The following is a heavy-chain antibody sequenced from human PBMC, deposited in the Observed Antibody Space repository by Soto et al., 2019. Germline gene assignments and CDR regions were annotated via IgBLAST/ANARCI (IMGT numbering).Heavy chain of an antibody. V-gene: IGHV4-59*01. CDR1: GGSISSYY. CDR3: ARTSWAAAYFDY. CDR2: IYYSGST. Sequence: PXETLSLPCTVSGGSISSYYWSWIRQPPGKGLEWIGYIYYSGSTNYNPSLKSRVTISVDTSKNQFSLKLSSVTAADTAVYYCARTSWAAAYFDYWGQGTLVTVSS. D-gene: IGHD6-13*01. J-gene: IGHJ4*02.